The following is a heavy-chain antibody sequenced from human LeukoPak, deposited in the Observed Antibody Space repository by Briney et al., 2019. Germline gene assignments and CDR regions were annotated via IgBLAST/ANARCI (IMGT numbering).Heavy chain of an antibody. CDR1: GGTISSTYDH. CDR2: IRYSGTT. D-gene: IGHD2-21*02. CDR3: ARRLHYFDY. J-gene: IGHJ4*02. V-gene: IGHV4-39*01. Sequence: PSETLSLTCTVSGGTISSTYDHWDWIRQPPGKGLEWLGSIRYSGTTYYNPSLKGRVTIFVDTSNNQFSLRLRSVTAADTAVYYCARRLHYFDYWGQGSLVTVSS.